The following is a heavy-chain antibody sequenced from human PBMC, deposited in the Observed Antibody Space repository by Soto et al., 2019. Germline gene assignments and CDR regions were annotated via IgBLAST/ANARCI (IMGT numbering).Heavy chain of an antibody. CDR2: ISGSGGIT. J-gene: IGHJ4*02. Sequence: GGSLRLSCAASGFTFSSYAMSGVRQAPGKGLEWVSAISGSGGITYYADSVKGRFTISRDNSKNTLYLQMNSLRAEDTAVYYCAKDGRERGYSYGLIGDYFEDWGQGTLVTVSS. D-gene: IGHD5-18*01. CDR3: AKDGRERGYSYGLIGDYFED. V-gene: IGHV3-23*01. CDR1: GFTFSSYA.